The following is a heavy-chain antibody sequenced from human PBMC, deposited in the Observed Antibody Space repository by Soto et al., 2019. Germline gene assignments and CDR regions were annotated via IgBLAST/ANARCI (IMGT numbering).Heavy chain of an antibody. J-gene: IGHJ3*02. CDR1: GYNFANFW. CDR3: AAGYSTGLDAFDI. Sequence: PGESLKISCKGSGYNFANFWIGWVRQMPGKGLEWMGMIFPGDSDTKNSPSLEGQITMSVDKSDSSAYLQWRSLKASDTAIYYCAAGYSTGLDAFDIWGQGTMAPVSS. D-gene: IGHD2-8*02. CDR2: IFPGDSDT. V-gene: IGHV5-51*01.